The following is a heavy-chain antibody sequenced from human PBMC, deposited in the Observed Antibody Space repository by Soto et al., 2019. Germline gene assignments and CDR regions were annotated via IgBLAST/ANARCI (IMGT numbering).Heavy chain of an antibody. V-gene: IGHV1-69*13. D-gene: IGHD2-8*01. Sequence: SVKVSCKASGGTFSSYAISWVRQAPGQGLEWMGGIIPIFGTANYAQKFQGRVSITADESTSTAYMELSSLRSEDTAVYYCASTFSMGSNGGLAIKNSYYYGMDIWGKGTTVTVSS. CDR1: GGTFSSYA. CDR3: ASTFSMGSNGGLAIKNSYYYGMDI. CDR2: IIPIFGTA. J-gene: IGHJ6*04.